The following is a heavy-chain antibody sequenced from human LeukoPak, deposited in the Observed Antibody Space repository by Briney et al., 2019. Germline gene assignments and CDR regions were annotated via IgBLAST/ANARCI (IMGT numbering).Heavy chain of an antibody. CDR2: IYYSGST. CDR3: ARGLIGTDNWFDP. D-gene: IGHD1-26*01. CDR1: GGSISSGGYY. V-gene: IGHV4-31*03. J-gene: IGHJ5*02. Sequence: SQTLSLTCTVSGGSISSGGYYWSWIRQHPGKGLEWIGYIYYSGSTYYNPSLKSRVTISVDTSKNQFSLKLSSVTAADTAVYYCARGLIGTDNWFDPWGQGTLVTVSS.